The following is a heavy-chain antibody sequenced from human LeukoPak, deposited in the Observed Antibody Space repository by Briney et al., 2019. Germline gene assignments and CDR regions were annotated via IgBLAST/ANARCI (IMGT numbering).Heavy chain of an antibody. Sequence: GGSPRLSCAASGFTFSNYAMSWVRQAPGKGLEWVSGISGSGGSTYYADSVKGRFTISRDNPRNTLYLQMNNLRAEDTALYYCAKDQNSGSGSYSNFNYWGQGTLVTVSS. CDR3: AKDQNSGSGSYSNFNY. CDR1: GFTFSNYA. CDR2: ISGSGGST. J-gene: IGHJ4*02. D-gene: IGHD3-10*01. V-gene: IGHV3-23*01.